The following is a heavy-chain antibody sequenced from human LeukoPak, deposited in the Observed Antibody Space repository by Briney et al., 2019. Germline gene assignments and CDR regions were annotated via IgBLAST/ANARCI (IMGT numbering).Heavy chain of an antibody. J-gene: IGHJ4*02. V-gene: IGHV3-74*01. CDR3: ASGIGVYVDY. Sequence: GGSLRLSCAASGFTFSSYWMHWVRQAPAKGLVWVSRINSDGSRTTYADSVKGRFTISRDNAKNTLYLQMNSLRAEDTAVYYCASGIGVYVDYWGQGSLVTVSS. CDR1: GFTFSSYW. D-gene: IGHD6-19*01. CDR2: INSDGSRT.